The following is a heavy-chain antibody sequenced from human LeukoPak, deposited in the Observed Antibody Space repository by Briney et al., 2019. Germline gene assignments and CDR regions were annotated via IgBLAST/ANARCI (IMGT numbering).Heavy chain of an antibody. D-gene: IGHD6-19*01. CDR2: INPNSGDT. CDR3: ARVGRSSGGFDY. J-gene: IGHJ4*02. CDR1: GYTFTAYY. Sequence: ASVKDSCKASGYTFTAYYIHWVRQASGQGLEWMGWINPNSGDTNYAQKFQGRVTMTRDTSISTAYMELSRLRSDDTAVYFCARVGRSSGGFDYWGQGPLVTVSS. V-gene: IGHV1-2*02.